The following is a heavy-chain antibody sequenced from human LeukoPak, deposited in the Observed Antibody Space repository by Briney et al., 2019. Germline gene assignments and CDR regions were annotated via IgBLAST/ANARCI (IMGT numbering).Heavy chain of an antibody. CDR2: IYHSGSP. Sequence: SETLSLTCAVSGGSISSNNWWGWVRQPPGKGLEWIGEIYHSGSPNYNPSLKSRVTISVDKSRNHFSLNLSSVTAADTAVYYCARSPAAVVWFDPWGQGTLVTVSS. V-gene: IGHV4-4*02. CDR3: ARSPAAVVWFDP. CDR1: GGSISSNNW. J-gene: IGHJ5*02. D-gene: IGHD2-2*01.